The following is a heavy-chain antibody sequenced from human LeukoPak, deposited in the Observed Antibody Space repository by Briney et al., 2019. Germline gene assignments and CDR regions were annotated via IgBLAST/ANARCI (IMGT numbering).Heavy chain of an antibody. V-gene: IGHV3-74*01. CDR1: GFTFSSYW. J-gene: IGHJ3*01. D-gene: IGHD1-26*01. CDR2: INSDGSGT. CDR3: TRGGSPPEALGDSFDF. Sequence: PGGSLRLSCAASGFTFSSYWMHWVRQAPGKGLVRVSPINSDGSGTIYADSVKGRFTISRDNAKNTLYLQMNSLGAEDTAVYYCTRGGSPPEALGDSFDFWGQGTMVTVSS.